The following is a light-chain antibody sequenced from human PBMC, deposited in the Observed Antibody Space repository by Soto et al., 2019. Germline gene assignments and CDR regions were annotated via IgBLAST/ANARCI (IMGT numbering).Light chain of an antibody. CDR3: ASFRSGTILV. Sequence: QSVLTQPASVSGSPGQSVTISCTGPRSDIGDSNFISWYQHSPGKAPRLLIYEVNNRPSGVSRRFSGSKAVNTASLTISGLLEDDEADYFCASFRSGTILVFGSGTKLTVL. CDR1: RSDIGDSNF. J-gene: IGLJ2*01. V-gene: IGLV2-14*01. CDR2: EVN.